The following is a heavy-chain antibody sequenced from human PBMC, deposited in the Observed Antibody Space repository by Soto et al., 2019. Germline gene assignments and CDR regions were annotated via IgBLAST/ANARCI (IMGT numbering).Heavy chain of an antibody. D-gene: IGHD2-2*01. CDR2: TYYRSKWYN. CDR1: GDSVSSNSAA. Sequence: QTLSLTCAISGDSVSSNSAAWNWIRQSPSRGLEWLGRTYYRSKWYNDYAVSVKSRITINPDTSKNQFSLQLNSVTPEDTAVYYCARAYSPRYCSSTSCLFDYWGQGTLVTVSS. V-gene: IGHV6-1*01. J-gene: IGHJ4*02. CDR3: ARAYSPRYCSSTSCLFDY.